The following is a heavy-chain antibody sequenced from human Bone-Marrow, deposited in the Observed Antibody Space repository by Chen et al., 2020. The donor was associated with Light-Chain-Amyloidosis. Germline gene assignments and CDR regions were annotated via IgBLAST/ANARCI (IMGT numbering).Heavy chain of an antibody. CDR1: GFTFSASS. Sequence: EVQLVESGGGLVQPGGSLRLSCAASGFTFSASSLNWVRQAPGKGLEWISYINRYSSVIYYADSLKGRFAISSDNASNSLYLQMDSLKVDDTALYYCVRDWAYAFDYWGQGTLITV. D-gene: IGHD3-16*01. CDR3: VRDWAYAFDY. CDR2: INRYSSVI. V-gene: IGHV3-48*04. J-gene: IGHJ4*02.